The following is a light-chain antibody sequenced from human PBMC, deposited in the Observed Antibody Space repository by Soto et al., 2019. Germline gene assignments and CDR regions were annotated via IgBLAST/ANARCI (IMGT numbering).Light chain of an antibody. V-gene: IGLV1-40*01. CDR3: QSYDSSLSGYV. CDR1: SSNIVAGYD. J-gene: IGLJ1*01. CDR2: GNS. Sequence: QSVLTQPPSVSGAPGQRVTISCTGSSSNIVAGYDVHWYQQLPGTAPKLLIYGNSNRPSGVPDRFSGYKSGTSASLAITGLQAEDEADYYCQSYDSSLSGYVFGTGTKLTVL.